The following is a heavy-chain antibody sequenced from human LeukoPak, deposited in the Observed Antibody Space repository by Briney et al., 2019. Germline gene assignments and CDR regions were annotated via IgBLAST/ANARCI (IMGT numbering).Heavy chain of an antibody. D-gene: IGHD2-21*02. CDR3: ASTGYCGGDCYPGLDY. CDR2: INHSGST. V-gene: IGHV4-34*01. Sequence: PSETLSLTCAVYGGSFSGYYWSWIRQPPGKGLEWIGEINHSGSTNYNPSLKSRVTISVDTSKNQFPLKLSSVTVADTAVYYCASTGYCGGDCYPGLDYWGQGTLVTVSS. J-gene: IGHJ4*02. CDR1: GGSFSGYY.